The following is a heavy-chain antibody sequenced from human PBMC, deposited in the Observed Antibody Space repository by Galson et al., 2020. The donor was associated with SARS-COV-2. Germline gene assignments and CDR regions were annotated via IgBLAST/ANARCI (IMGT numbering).Heavy chain of an antibody. CDR2: IDSTGGFI. Sequence: GGSLRLSCGGSGFIFSVYAMHWVSQAPGKGLEWVATIDSTGGFIYYQDSVQGRFTISRDNSKDTVFLQMNSLRAEDTAVYHCAKTLVGNGGYMDVWGKGTTVTVSS. J-gene: IGHJ6*03. CDR1: GFIFSVYA. D-gene: IGHD2-2*01. CDR3: AKTLVGNGGYMDV. V-gene: IGHV3-23*01.